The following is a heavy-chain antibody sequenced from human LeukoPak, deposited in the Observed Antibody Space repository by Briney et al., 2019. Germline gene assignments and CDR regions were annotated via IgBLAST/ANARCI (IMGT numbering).Heavy chain of an antibody. CDR2: INHRGDT. V-gene: IGHV4-34*01. CDR1: GGSFSAYY. J-gene: IGHJ4*03. D-gene: IGHD1-1*01. CDR3: ARGPTISETGYFDY. Sequence: KPSETLSLTCAVYGGSFSAYYWSWIRQSPGKGLEWIAEINHRGDTNYNPSVKSRVSISVDTSKNQFSLKVTSLTAADTAVYYSARGPTISETGYFDYWGQGTLVTVSS.